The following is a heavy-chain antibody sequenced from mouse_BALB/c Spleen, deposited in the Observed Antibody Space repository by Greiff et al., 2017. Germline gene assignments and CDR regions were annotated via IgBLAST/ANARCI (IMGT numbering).Heavy chain of an antibody. CDR2: IYPGDGDT. D-gene: IGHD1-1*01. Sequence: VKLVESGAELVRPGSSVKISCKASGYAFSSYWMNWVKQRPGQGLEWIGQIYPGDGDTNYNGKFKGKATLTADKSSSTAYMQLSSLTSEDSAVYFCARPTRYFDVWGAGTTVTVSS. CDR3: ARPTRYFDV. CDR1: GYAFSSYW. V-gene: IGHV1-80*01. J-gene: IGHJ1*01.